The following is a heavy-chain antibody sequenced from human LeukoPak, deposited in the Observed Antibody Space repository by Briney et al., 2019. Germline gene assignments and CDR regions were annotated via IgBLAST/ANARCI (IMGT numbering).Heavy chain of an antibody. V-gene: IGHV3-74*01. CDR2: ILSDGSST. Sequence: PGGSLRLSCAASGFTFSDYWMVWVRKAPGKGLGWVSRILSDGSSTSYADSVKGRFTISRDIAKNTLYLQMNSLRVEDTAVYYCARVRITRANWFDPWGQGTLVTVSS. CDR1: GFTFSDYW. D-gene: IGHD2-2*01. CDR3: ARVRITRANWFDP. J-gene: IGHJ5*02.